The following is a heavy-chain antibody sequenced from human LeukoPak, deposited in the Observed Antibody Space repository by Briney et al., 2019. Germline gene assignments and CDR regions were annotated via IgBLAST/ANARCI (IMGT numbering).Heavy chain of an antibody. CDR2: LSADGVGT. CDR3: TKVLRTWYFDL. J-gene: IGHJ2*01. V-gene: IGHV3-23*01. CDR1: GFTFSGYD. Sequence: QAGGFLRLSCAASGFTFSGYDMSWVRQAPGKGLEWVSSLSADGVGTTYADSVKGRYTVSRDFSANTLYLQMNSLRADDTAIYYCTKVLRTWYFDLWGRGALVTVSS.